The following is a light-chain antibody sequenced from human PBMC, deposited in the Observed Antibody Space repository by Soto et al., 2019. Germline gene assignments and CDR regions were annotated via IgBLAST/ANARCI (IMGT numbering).Light chain of an antibody. CDR3: LQDGTYPYS. V-gene: IGKV1-6*01. Sequence: AIQMTQSPSSLSASVGDRVTITCRASQDVSNDLGWYQQKPGQAPKLLIYAISTLQSGVPSRFSGSGSVTDFTLTISSLQPEDSATYYCLQDGTYPYSFGQGTKLEI. CDR1: QDVSND. J-gene: IGKJ2*01. CDR2: AIS.